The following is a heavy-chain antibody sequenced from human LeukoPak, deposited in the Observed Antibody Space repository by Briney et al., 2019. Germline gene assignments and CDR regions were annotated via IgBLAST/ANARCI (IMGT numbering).Heavy chain of an antibody. CDR1: GFTFSSYS. Sequence: PGGSLRLSCAASGFTFSSYSMNWVRQAPGKGLEWVSSISSSSSYIYYADSVKGRFTISRDNAKNSLYLQMNSLRAEDTAVYYCAKSLYYYDSSGYQDYWGQGTLVTVSS. J-gene: IGHJ4*02. V-gene: IGHV3-21*01. D-gene: IGHD3-22*01. CDR2: ISSSSSYI. CDR3: AKSLYYYDSSGYQDY.